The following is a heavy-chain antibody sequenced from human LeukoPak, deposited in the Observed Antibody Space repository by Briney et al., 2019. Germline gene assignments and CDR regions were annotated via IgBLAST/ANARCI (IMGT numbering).Heavy chain of an antibody. CDR3: AREGDTAMD. V-gene: IGHV3-33*08. D-gene: IGHD5-18*01. Sequence: PGGSLRLSCAASGFTFSSHLMHWVRQAPGKGLEWVAVIWYDGSNKYYADSVKGRFTISRDNSKNTLYLQMNSLRAEDTAVYYCAREGDTAMDWGQGTLVTVSS. CDR2: IWYDGSNK. J-gene: IGHJ4*02. CDR1: GFTFSSHL.